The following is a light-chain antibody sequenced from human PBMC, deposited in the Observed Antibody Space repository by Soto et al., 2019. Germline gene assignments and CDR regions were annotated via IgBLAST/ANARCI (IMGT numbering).Light chain of an antibody. CDR2: DAS. J-gene: IGKJ1*01. Sequence: EIVLTQSPVTLSLSPGERATLSCRASQSVTDFLAWYQQKPGQAPRLLIYDASNRATGIPARFSGSGSGTDFTLSISSLEPEDFAVYYCQQRTDRPPWTFGQGTKVDIK. CDR1: QSVTDF. V-gene: IGKV3-11*01. CDR3: QQRTDRPPWT.